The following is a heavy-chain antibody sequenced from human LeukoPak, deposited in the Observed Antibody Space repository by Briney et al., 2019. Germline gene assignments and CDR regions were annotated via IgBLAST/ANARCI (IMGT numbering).Heavy chain of an antibody. D-gene: IGHD1-1*01. CDR1: GFTFSSFD. V-gene: IGHV3-13*01. J-gene: IGHJ6*03. Sequence: GGSLRLFCAASGFTFSSFDMHWVRQPTGQGLEWVSTIGTASDTYYPGSVEGRFTLSRDNAKNSLYLQMNSLTTGDTAVYYCARGPPRGKYYYMDVWGKGTTVTVSS. CDR2: IGTASDT. CDR3: ARGPPRGKYYYMDV.